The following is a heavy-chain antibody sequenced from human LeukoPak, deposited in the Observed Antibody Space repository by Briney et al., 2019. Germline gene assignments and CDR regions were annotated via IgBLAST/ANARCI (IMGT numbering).Heavy chain of an antibody. Sequence: SETLSLTCTVSGDSIISNIYWWDWVRLPPGKGLEWIGATFYTGRTFCSPSLKSRDTVSVDTSKNQFSLDLSSATAADTAVYYCARRRHNFDFYDVWGQGTRVTVSS. J-gene: IGHJ3*01. CDR2: TFYTGRT. CDR1: GDSIISNIYW. CDR3: ARRRHNFDFYDV. V-gene: IGHV4-39*01. D-gene: IGHD3/OR15-3a*01.